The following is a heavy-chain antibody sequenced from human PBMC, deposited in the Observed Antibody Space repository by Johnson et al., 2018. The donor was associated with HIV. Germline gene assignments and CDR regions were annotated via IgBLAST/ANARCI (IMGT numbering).Heavy chain of an antibody. CDR1: GFTVCSNY. J-gene: IGHJ3*02. D-gene: IGHD1-26*01. Sequence: VQLVESGGGLIHPGGSLRLSCAASGFTVCSNYMSWVRQAPGKGLEWVSVIYSGGSTYYADSVKGRFTISRDNSKNTLYLQMNSLRAEDTAVYYWARDHWDWVGATDAFDIGGQGTMVTVSS. CDR2: IYSGGST. V-gene: IGHV3-53*01. CDR3: ARDHWDWVGATDAFDI.